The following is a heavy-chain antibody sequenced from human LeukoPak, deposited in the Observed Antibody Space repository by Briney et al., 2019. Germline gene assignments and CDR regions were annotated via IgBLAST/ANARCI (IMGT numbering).Heavy chain of an antibody. J-gene: IGHJ2*01. Sequence: SETLSLTCTVSGGSISSSSYYWGWIRQPPGKGLEWIGRIDYSGSTYYNPSLKRRATLSVDTSKNQFFLKLSSVADADTAGYDCARQYIGVVEAENWYFDLWGRGTLVTVSS. CDR3: ARQYIGVVEAENWYFDL. D-gene: IGHD2-15*01. CDR1: GGSISSSSYY. V-gene: IGHV4-39*01. CDR2: IDYSGST.